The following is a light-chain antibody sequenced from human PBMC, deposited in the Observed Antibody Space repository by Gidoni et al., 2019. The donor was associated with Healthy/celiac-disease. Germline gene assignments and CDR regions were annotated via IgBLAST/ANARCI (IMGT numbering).Light chain of an antibody. CDR1: QSVSSY. Sequence: EIVLTQSPATLSFSPGERATLSCRASQSVSSYLAWYQQKPGQAPRLLIYDASNTATGIPARFSGSGSGTDFTLTISSLEPEDFAVYYCQQSSNWLTFGGGTKVEIK. J-gene: IGKJ4*01. V-gene: IGKV3-11*01. CDR2: DAS. CDR3: QQSSNWLT.